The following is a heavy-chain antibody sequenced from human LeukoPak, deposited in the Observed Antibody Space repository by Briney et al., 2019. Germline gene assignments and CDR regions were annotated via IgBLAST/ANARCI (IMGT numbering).Heavy chain of an antibody. CDR3: ARSAVAGTILIDY. J-gene: IGHJ3*01. Sequence: GGSLRLSCTASGFTFGDYAMSWVRQAPGKGLEWVSYITSGSDTIYYADSVKGRFTISRDNAKKSLYLQMNSLRAEDTAVYYCARSAVAGTILIDYWGQGTMVTVSS. CDR2: ITSGSDTI. V-gene: IGHV3-48*01. CDR1: GFTFGDYA. D-gene: IGHD6-19*01.